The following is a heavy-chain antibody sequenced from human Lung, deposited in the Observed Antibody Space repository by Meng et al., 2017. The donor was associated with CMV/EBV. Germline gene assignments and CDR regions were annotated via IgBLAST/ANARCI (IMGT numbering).Heavy chain of an antibody. CDR1: GGXIKNTDYY. CDR2: ILYSGGT. D-gene: IGHD3-22*01. J-gene: IGHJ3*02. Sequence: SXTXSLXCSVSGGXIKNTDYYWAWVRQVPGKGLEWIGCILYSGGTYYNPSLGSRATILLDTSKNQFSLKVNSVTAADTAVYYCAREDCYDCSGYQKTLDIRXQGTXVTVSS. CDR3: AREDCYDCSGYQKTLDI. V-gene: IGHV4-39*07.